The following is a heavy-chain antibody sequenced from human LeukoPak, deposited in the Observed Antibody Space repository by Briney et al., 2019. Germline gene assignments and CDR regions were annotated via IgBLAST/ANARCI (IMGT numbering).Heavy chain of an antibody. D-gene: IGHD6-19*01. Sequence: PETLSLTCTVSGGSISSYYWSWIRQPPGKGLEWIGEINHSGSTNYNPSLKSRVTISVDTSKNQFSLKLSSVTAADTAVYYCARGAYVWGYSSGWVYDYWGQGTLVTVSS. CDR3: ARGAYVWGYSSGWVYDY. CDR2: INHSGST. V-gene: IGHV4-34*01. J-gene: IGHJ4*02. CDR1: GGSISSYY.